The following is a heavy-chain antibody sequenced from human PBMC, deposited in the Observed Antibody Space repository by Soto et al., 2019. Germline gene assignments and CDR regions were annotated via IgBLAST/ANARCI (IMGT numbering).Heavy chain of an antibody. CDR3: AKDLTEWELPDYCDGMDV. CDR2: MNPNSANT. D-gene: IGHD1-26*01. V-gene: IGHV1-8*01. J-gene: IGHJ6*02. CDR1: GYTFTSYD. Sequence: ASVKVSCKASGYTFTSYDINWVRQATGQGLEWMGWMNPNSANTGYAQKFQGRVTMTRNTSISTAYMELSSLRSEDTAVYYCAKDLTEWELPDYCDGMDVWGQGTTVTVSS.